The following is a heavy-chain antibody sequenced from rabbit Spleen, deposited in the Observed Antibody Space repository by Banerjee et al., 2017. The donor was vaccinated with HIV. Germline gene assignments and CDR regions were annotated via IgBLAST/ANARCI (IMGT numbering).Heavy chain of an antibody. Sequence: QLKESGGGLVQPGGSLKLSCKASGFDFSSYYMSWVRQAPGKGLEWIGYIDPVFGSAYYASWVKGRFSISRENTQNTVSLQLNSLTAADPATYFCARGGGLWGPGTLVTVS. CDR2: IDPVFGSA. V-gene: IGHV1S7*01. CDR3: ARGGGL. J-gene: IGHJ4*01. CDR1: GFDFSSYY.